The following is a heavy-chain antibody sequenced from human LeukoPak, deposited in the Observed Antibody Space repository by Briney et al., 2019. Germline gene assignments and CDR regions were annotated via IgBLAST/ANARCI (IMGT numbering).Heavy chain of an antibody. Sequence: GGSLRLSCAASGFTFSSYSMNWVRQAPGKGLEGVSYISSSSSTIYYAGSVKGRFTISRDTAKNSLYLQMNSLRAEDTAVYYCARPYYDSSGYYFDGDAFDIWGQGTMVTVSS. CDR2: ISSSSSTI. D-gene: IGHD3-22*01. V-gene: IGHV3-48*01. CDR3: ARPYYDSSGYYFDGDAFDI. CDR1: GFTFSSYS. J-gene: IGHJ3*02.